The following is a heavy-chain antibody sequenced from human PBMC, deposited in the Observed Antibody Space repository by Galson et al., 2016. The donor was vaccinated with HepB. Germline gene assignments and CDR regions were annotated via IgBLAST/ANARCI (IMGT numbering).Heavy chain of an antibody. CDR2: IYYSGSS. D-gene: IGHD1-26*01. Sequence: ATLSLPCTVSGGSVSSGSYYWSWIRQPPGKGLECIGYIYYSGSSYYNPSLKSRVTIPVDTSKNQFSLKLSSMTAADTAVYYCASHKGWSYQNFDYGGQGTLVTVSS. V-gene: IGHV4-61*01. CDR3: ASHKGWSYQNFDY. J-gene: IGHJ4*02. CDR1: GGSVSSGSYY.